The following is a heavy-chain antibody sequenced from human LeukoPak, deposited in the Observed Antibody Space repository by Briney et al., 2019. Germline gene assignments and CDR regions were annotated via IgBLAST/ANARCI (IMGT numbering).Heavy chain of an antibody. V-gene: IGHV1-18*01. CDR3: AREGDRYFDWLTRDYYYYGMDV. Sequence: ASVKVSCKASGYTFTSYGISWVRQAPGQGLEWMGWISAYSGNTNYAQKLQGRVTMTTDTSTSTAYMELRSLRSDDTAVYYCAREGDRYFDWLTRDYYYYGMDVWGQGTTVTVSS. CDR1: GYTFTSYG. J-gene: IGHJ6*02. D-gene: IGHD3-9*01. CDR2: ISAYSGNT.